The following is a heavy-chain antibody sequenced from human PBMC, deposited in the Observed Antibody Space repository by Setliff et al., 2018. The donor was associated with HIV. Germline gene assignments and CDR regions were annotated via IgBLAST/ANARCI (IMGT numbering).Heavy chain of an antibody. CDR1: GHTFTNYD. D-gene: IGHD3-10*01. J-gene: IGHJ6*02. V-gene: IGHV1-8*01. Sequence: VKVSCKPPGHTFTNYDIHWMRRAPGQGLEWMGWMNPNSGVSGYALKFHDRVTMTRDTSITTLYMELSSLTSEDTAVYYCARGKGVGGVIITGGLDVWGQGTTVTVSS. CDR3: ARGKGVGGVIITGGLDV. CDR2: MNPNSGVS.